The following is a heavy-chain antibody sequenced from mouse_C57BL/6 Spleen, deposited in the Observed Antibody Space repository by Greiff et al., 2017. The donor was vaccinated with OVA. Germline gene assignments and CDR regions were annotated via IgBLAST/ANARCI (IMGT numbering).Heavy chain of an antibody. CDR1: GYTFTDYY. CDR3: ARAYYGYDEDYFDY. D-gene: IGHD2-9*01. Sequence: QVHVKQSGPELVKPGASVKISCKASGYTFTDYYINWVKQRPGQGLEWIGWIYPGSGNTKYNEKFKGKATLTVDTSSSTAYMQLSSLTSEDSAVYFCARAYYGYDEDYFDYWGQGTTLTVSS. CDR2: IYPGSGNT. V-gene: IGHV1-84*01. J-gene: IGHJ2*01.